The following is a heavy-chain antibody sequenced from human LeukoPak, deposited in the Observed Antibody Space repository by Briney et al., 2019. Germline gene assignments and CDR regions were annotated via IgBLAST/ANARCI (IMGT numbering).Heavy chain of an antibody. CDR2: ISWNSGSI. D-gene: IGHD3-3*01. CDR1: GFTFDDYA. J-gene: IGHJ4*02. V-gene: IGHV3-9*01. Sequence: GRSPRLSCAASGFTFDDYAMHWVRQAPGKGLEWVSGISWNSGSIGYADSVKGRFTISRDNAKNSLYLQMNSLRAEDTALYYCAKDGSGYYSFDYWGQETLVTVSS. CDR3: AKDGSGYYSFDY.